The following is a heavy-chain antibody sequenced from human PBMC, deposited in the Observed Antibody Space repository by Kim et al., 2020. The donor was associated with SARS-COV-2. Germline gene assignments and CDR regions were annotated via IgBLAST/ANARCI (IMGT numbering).Heavy chain of an antibody. J-gene: IGHJ4*02. D-gene: IGHD6-13*01. CDR3: ARGRIAAAGLDFDY. CDR2: INHSGST. CDR1: GGSFSGYY. V-gene: IGHV4-34*01. Sequence: LETLSLTCAVYGGSFSGYYWSWIRQPPGKGLEWIGEINHSGSTNYNPSLKSRVTISVDTSKNQFSLKLSSVTAADTAVYYCARGRIAAAGLDFDYWGQGTLVTVSS.